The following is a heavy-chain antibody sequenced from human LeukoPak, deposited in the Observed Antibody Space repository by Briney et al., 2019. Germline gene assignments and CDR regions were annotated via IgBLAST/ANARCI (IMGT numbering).Heavy chain of an antibody. Sequence: ASVKVSCKASGYTFTSYDINWVRQATGQGLEWMGWMNPNSGNTGYAQKFQGRVTMTRNTSISTAYMELSSLRSEDTAVYYCARPPKSTQTYFWSGYSYYYYMDVWGKGTTVTVSS. D-gene: IGHD3-3*01. CDR3: ARPPKSTQTYFWSGYSYYYYMDV. CDR1: GYTFTSYD. J-gene: IGHJ6*03. CDR2: MNPNSGNT. V-gene: IGHV1-8*01.